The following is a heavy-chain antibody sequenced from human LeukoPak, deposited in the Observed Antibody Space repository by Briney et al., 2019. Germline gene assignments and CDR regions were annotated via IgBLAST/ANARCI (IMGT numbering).Heavy chain of an antibody. CDR1: GYTFTSYG. V-gene: IGHV1-18*01. Sequence: ASVKVSCTASGYTFTSYGISWVRQAPGQGLEWMGWISAYNGNTNYAQKLQGRVTMTTDTSTSTAYMELRSLRSDDTAVYYCARIDCSNTSCYYPPSNKNWFDPWGQGTLVTVSS. D-gene: IGHD2-2*01. J-gene: IGHJ5*02. CDR2: ISAYNGNT. CDR3: ARIDCSNTSCYYPPSNKNWFDP.